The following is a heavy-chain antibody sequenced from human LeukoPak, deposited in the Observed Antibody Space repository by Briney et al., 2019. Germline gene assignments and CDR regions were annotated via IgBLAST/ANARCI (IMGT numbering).Heavy chain of an antibody. V-gene: IGHV4-59*01. CDR3: ARSVDDFWSGSIEVYYYYYMDV. Sequence: SETLCLTCTVSGGSIRSYYWSWIRQPPGKGLEWIGYIYYSGSTNYNPSLKSRVTISVDTSKNQFSLKLSSVTAADTAVYYCARSVDDFWSGSIEVYYYYYMDVWGKGTTVTVSS. CDR1: GGSIRSYY. J-gene: IGHJ6*03. CDR2: IYYSGST. D-gene: IGHD3-3*01.